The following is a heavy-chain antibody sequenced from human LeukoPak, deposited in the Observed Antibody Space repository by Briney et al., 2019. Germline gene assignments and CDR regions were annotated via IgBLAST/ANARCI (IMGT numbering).Heavy chain of an antibody. CDR1: GYTFTSYG. CDR3: ARCNYYDSSGYLGDYYYYYYMDV. CDR2: ISAYNGNT. J-gene: IGHJ6*03. V-gene: IGHV1-18*01. Sequence: ASVKVSCKASGYTFTSYGISWVRQAPGQGLEWMGWISAYNGNTNYAQKLQGRVTMTTDTSTSTAYMELRSLRSDDTAVYYCARCNYYDSSGYLGDYYYYYYMDVWGKGTTVTVPS. D-gene: IGHD3-22*01.